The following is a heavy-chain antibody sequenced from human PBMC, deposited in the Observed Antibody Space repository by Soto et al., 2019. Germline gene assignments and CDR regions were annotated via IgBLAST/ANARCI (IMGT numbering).Heavy chain of an antibody. CDR2: IWYDGTKK. D-gene: IGHD6-19*01. Sequence: QVQLVESGGGVVQSGRSLTLSCAASGFSLRTYGMHWLRRAPGKGLEWVSFIWYDGTKKFYANSVKGRSTISKDNSNNILYLQMSGLRAEDTAVYYCAREVVTAVAGSVNWFDPWGQGTRVTVSS. J-gene: IGHJ5*02. V-gene: IGHV3-33*01. CDR1: GFSLRTYG. CDR3: AREVVTAVAGSVNWFDP.